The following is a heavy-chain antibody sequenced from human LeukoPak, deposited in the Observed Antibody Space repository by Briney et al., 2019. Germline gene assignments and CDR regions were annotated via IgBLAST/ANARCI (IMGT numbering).Heavy chain of an antibody. V-gene: IGHV3-7*01. CDR1: GFTFSSYW. CDR3: ASDSGSYYGYYYYYMDV. CDR2: IKQDGSEK. Sequence: GGSLRLSCAASGFTFSSYWMSWVRQAPGKGLEWVANIKQDGSEKYYVDSVKGRFTISRDNAKNPLYLQMNSLRAEDTAVYYCASDSGSYYGYYYYYMDVWGKGTTVTVSS. D-gene: IGHD1-26*01. J-gene: IGHJ6*03.